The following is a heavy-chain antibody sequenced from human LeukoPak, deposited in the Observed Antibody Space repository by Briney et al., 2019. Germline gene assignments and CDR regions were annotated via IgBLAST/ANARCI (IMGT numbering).Heavy chain of an antibody. CDR3: TTDLGTYYHGSQRLIPIDY. D-gene: IGHD3-10*01. Sequence: GGSLRLSCVDSGFTFTNAWMSWVRQAPGKGLEWIGRIKSKTDGETTNYAEPVRGRFTISRDDSKSAVYLQMNSLKIEDTAVYYCTTDLGTYYHGSQRLIPIDYWGQGTPVTVSS. J-gene: IGHJ4*02. V-gene: IGHV3-15*01. CDR2: IKSKTDGETT. CDR1: GFTFTNAW.